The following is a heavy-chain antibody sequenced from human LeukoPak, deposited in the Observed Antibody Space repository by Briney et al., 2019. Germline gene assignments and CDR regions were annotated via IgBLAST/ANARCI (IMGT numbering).Heavy chain of an antibody. CDR3: ARVSYYYGSGIYVSDY. CDR1: GFTFSSYG. V-gene: IGHV3-30*02. J-gene: IGHJ4*02. D-gene: IGHD3-10*01. Sequence: PGGSLRLSCAASGFTFSSYGMQWVRQAPGKGLGWVAFIRYEGSNKYYADSVKGRFTISRHNSKNTLYLQMNSLRAEDTAVYYCARVSYYYGSGIYVSDYWGQGTLVTVSS. CDR2: IRYEGSNK.